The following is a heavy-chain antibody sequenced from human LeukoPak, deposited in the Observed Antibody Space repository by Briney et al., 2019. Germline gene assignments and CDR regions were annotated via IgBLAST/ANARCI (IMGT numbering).Heavy chain of an antibody. CDR3: ASAGEGYIQLWLGDSFDY. CDR1: GFTFSDYY. D-gene: IGHD5-18*01. CDR2: ISSSGSTI. V-gene: IGHV3-11*01. J-gene: IGHJ4*02. Sequence: GGSLRLSCAASGFTFSDYYMSWIRQAPGKGLEWVSYISSSGSTIYYADSVKGRFTISRDNAKNSLYLQMNSLRAEDTAVYYCASAGEGYIQLWLGDSFDYWGQGTLVTVSS.